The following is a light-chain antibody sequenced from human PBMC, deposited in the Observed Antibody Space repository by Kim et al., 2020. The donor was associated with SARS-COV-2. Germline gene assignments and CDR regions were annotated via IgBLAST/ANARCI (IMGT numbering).Light chain of an antibody. Sequence: SYELTQTPSLSVAPGKTARITCGGENIGSKSVNWYQQKPGQAPVMVIYYDSDRPSGIPERFSGSNSGNTATLTISRVEAGDEADYFCQVWDSSSDHPVFGTGTKVTVL. V-gene: IGLV3-21*04. CDR2: YDS. CDR1: NIGSKS. CDR3: QVWDSSSDHPV. J-gene: IGLJ1*01.